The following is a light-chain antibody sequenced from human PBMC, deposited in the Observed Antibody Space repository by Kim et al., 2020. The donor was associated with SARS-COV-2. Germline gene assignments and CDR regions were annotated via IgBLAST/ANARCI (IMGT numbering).Light chain of an antibody. Sequence: SSELTQDPAVSVALGQTVRITCQGDSLRTHYASWYQQRPGQAPVLGMYAEHNRPSGIPDRFSGSSSGDTASLTITGAQAEDEADYYCNSRDSSDNHRVFGGGTQLTVL. J-gene: IGLJ2*01. V-gene: IGLV3-19*01. CDR2: AEH. CDR1: SLRTHY. CDR3: NSRDSSDNHRV.